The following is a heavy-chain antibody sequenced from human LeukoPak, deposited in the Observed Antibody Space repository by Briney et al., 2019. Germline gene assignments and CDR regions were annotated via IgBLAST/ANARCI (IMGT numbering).Heavy chain of an antibody. CDR1: GGTFSSYA. D-gene: IGHD3-22*01. J-gene: IGHJ4*02. Sequence: SVKVSCKASGGTFSSYAISWVRQAPGQGLEWMGGIIPIFVTANYAQKFQGRVTITADESTSTAYMELSSLRSEDTAVYYCARENPYYYDSSGYYYAGYWGQGTLVTVSS. CDR3: ARENPYYYDSSGYYYAGY. CDR2: IIPIFVTA. V-gene: IGHV1-69*13.